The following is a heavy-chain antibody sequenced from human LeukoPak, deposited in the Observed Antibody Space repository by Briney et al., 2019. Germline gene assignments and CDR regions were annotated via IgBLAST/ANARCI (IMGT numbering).Heavy chain of an antibody. D-gene: IGHD4-11*01. CDR3: VRSPFSNGY. J-gene: IGHJ4*02. CDR1: RFTFSTYG. CDR2: ISGSGGST. Sequence: PGGSLRLSCAASRFTFSTYGMSWVRQAPGKGLEWVSSISGSGGSTNYADSVKGRFTISRDNSKNTLYLQMNSLRDEDTAVYYCVRSPFSNGYWGQGTLVTVSS. V-gene: IGHV3-23*01.